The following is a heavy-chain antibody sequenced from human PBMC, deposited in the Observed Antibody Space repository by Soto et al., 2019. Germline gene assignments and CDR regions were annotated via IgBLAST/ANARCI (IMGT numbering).Heavy chain of an antibody. Sequence: KPSETLSLTCTVSGGSISSYYWSWIRQPPGKGLEWIGYIYYSGSTNYNPSLKSRVTISVDTSKNQFSLKLSSVTAADTAVYYCARELRGIAAAGTNLDSYYYSGMDVWGQGTTVTVSS. J-gene: IGHJ6*02. CDR1: GGSISSYY. CDR3: ARELRGIAAAGTNLDSYYYSGMDV. CDR2: IYYSGST. V-gene: IGHV4-59*01. D-gene: IGHD6-13*01.